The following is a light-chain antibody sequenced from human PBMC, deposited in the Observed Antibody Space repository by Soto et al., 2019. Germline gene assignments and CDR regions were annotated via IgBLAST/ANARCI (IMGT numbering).Light chain of an antibody. Sequence: DIQMTQSPSTVSGPVGGAFTITCRSSQSISTWLAWYQQKPGKAPNLLIYDASTLESGGTSGFSGSGSVTEFTLTISSLQPDDSATYYCQQYNSYPYTFGQGTRLEIK. CDR2: DAS. CDR1: QSISTW. V-gene: IGKV1-5*01. J-gene: IGKJ5*01. CDR3: QQYNSYPYT.